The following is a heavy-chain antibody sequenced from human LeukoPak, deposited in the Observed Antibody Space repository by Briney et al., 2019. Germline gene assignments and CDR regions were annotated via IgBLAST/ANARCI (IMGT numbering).Heavy chain of an antibody. J-gene: IGHJ2*01. CDR1: GGSFSGYY. Sequence: PSETLSLTCAVYGGSFSGYYWSWIRQPPGKGLEWIGEINHSGSTNYNPSLKSRVTISVDTSKNEFSLKLSSVTAADTAVYYCARGVRMVYAPWYFDLWGRGTLVTVSS. V-gene: IGHV4-34*01. D-gene: IGHD2-8*01. CDR3: ARGVRMVYAPWYFDL. CDR2: INHSGST.